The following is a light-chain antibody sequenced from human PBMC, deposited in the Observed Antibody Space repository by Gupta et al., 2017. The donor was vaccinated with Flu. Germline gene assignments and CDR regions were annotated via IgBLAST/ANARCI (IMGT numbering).Light chain of an antibody. V-gene: IGKV1-5*03. CDR1: QSINNR. Sequence: DIQMTQSPSTLSASVGDRVTITCRASQSINNRLAWYQQKPGRAPKLLIYKTSNSESGVPARFSGSGSGTEFTLTISSLQPDDFATYYCQQSQSHTFGQGTKLEIK. CDR2: KTS. J-gene: IGKJ2*01. CDR3: QQSQSHT.